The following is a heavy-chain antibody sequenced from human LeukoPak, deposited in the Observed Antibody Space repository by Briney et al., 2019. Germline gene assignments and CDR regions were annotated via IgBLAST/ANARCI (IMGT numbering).Heavy chain of an antibody. Sequence: GGSLRLSCAASGFTFSSYGMHWVRQAPGKGLEWVAVISYDGSNKYYADSVKGRFTISRDNSKNTLYLQMNSLRAEDTAVYYCAKVYYDSSPDYYYYGMDVWGQGTTVTVSS. CDR3: AKVYYDSSPDYYYYGMDV. CDR2: ISYDGSNK. D-gene: IGHD3-22*01. V-gene: IGHV3-30*18. CDR1: GFTFSSYG. J-gene: IGHJ6*02.